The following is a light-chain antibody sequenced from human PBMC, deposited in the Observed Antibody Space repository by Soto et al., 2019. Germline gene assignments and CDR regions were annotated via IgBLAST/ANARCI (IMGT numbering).Light chain of an antibody. CDR2: DVS. CDR1: SSDVGGYNY. J-gene: IGLJ1*01. CDR3: SSYTSSSTLV. V-gene: IGLV2-14*01. Sequence: QCELTHPAPVSGSPGQSITISCTGTSSDVGGYNYVSWYQQHPGKAPKLMIYDVSNRPSGVSNRFSGSKSGNTASLTISGLQAEDEADYYCSSYTSSSTLVFGTGTKVTVL.